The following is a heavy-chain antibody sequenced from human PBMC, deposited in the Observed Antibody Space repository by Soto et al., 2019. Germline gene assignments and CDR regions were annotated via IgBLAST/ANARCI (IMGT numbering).Heavy chain of an antibody. CDR3: ARRMLLLHQFYWYFDL. Sequence: QLQLQESGPGLVKPSETLSLTCTVSGGSISSSSYYWGWIRQPPGKGLEWIGSIYYSGSTYYNPSLRSRVTISVDTSKNQFSLKLSSVTAADTAVYYCARRMLLLHQFYWYFDLWGRGTLVTVSS. CDR1: GGSISSSSYY. J-gene: IGHJ2*01. CDR2: IYYSGST. V-gene: IGHV4-39*01. D-gene: IGHD2-2*02.